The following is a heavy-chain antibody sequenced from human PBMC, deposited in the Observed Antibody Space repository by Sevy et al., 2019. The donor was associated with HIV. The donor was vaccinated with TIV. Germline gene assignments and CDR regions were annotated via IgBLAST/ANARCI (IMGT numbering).Heavy chain of an antibody. D-gene: IGHD2-21*01. V-gene: IGHV3-33*08. CDR2: IWYDGNNK. Sequence: GGSLKTPFTGPGFPFSNFGIHWVPQAPGKGLEGGALIWYDGNNKNYADPVKGRFTFSKDSSKNTAYLEMNNLGAEDTAMYYCARGPSLIVAGAAGYLDYWGQGTLVTVSS. J-gene: IGHJ4*02. CDR1: GFPFSNFG. CDR3: ARGPSLIVAGAAGYLDY.